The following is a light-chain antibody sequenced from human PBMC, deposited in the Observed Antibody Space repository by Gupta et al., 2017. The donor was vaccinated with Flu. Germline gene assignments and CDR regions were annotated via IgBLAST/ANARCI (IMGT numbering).Light chain of an antibody. J-gene: IGLJ1*01. CDR3: SSYAGSNNRV. V-gene: IGLV2-8*01. Sequence: SALTQPPSASGSPVRTVTISCTGTSSDVGGYNYVSWYQQHPAKAPHLIIYGSSKRAAGVPDRFSGFKAGNTASLTISGLEREDEADYYSSSYAGSNNRVFGTGTKVTVL. CDR2: GSS. CDR1: SSDVGGYNY.